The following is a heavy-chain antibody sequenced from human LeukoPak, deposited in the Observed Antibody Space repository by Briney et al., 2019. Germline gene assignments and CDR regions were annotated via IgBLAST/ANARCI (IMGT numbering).Heavy chain of an antibody. CDR3: VRHFRNWSDGGVDQ. V-gene: IGHV5-51*01. J-gene: IGHJ4*02. CDR2: IYPGDSDT. Sequence: GESLKISCKASGYSFTKYWIGWVRQMPGKGLEWMGIIYPGDSDTRYSPSSQGQVTISADKSISTAYLQWSSLQASDTAMYHCVRHFRNWSDGGVDQWGQGTLVTVSS. D-gene: IGHD1-1*01. CDR1: GYSFTKYW.